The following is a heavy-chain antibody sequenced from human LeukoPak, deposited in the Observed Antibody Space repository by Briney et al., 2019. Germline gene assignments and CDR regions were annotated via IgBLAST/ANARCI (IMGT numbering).Heavy chain of an antibody. V-gene: IGHV4-59*01. Sequence: SETLSLTCTVSGGSISSYYWSWIRQPPGKGLEWIGYIYYSGSTNYNPSLKSRVTISVDTSKNQFPLKLSSVTAADTAVYYCARGGYDSSGYLYYFDYWGQGTLVTVSS. CDR3: ARGGYDSSGYLYYFDY. D-gene: IGHD3-22*01. J-gene: IGHJ4*02. CDR1: GGSISSYY. CDR2: IYYSGST.